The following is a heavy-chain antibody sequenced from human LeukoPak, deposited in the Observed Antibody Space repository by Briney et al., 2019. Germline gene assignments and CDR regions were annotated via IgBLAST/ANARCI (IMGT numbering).Heavy chain of an antibody. Sequence: GGSLRLSCAVSGITLSNYGMRWVRQAPGKGLEWVAGISDTGGRTNYADSVKGRFTISRDNPKNTLYLQMNSLRAEDTAVYFCAKRGVVIRVILVGFHKEAYYFDSWGQGALVTVSS. CDR3: AKRGVVIRVILVGFHKEAYYFDS. D-gene: IGHD3-22*01. V-gene: IGHV3-23*01. J-gene: IGHJ4*02. CDR2: ISDTGGRT. CDR1: GITLSNYG.